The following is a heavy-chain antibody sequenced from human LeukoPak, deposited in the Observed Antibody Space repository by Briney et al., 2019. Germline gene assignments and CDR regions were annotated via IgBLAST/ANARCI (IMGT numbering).Heavy chain of an antibody. CDR3: ARADSSGYYAFDAFDI. CDR2: IYSGGSR. CDR1: GFTFSSNY. V-gene: IGHV3-53*01. D-gene: IGHD3-22*01. Sequence: PGGSLRLSCAASGFTFSSNYMTWVRQAPGKGLEWVSFIYSGGSRYYADSVKGRFTISRDNSKNTLYLQMNSLRAEDTAVYYCARADSSGYYAFDAFDIWGQGTMVTVSS. J-gene: IGHJ3*02.